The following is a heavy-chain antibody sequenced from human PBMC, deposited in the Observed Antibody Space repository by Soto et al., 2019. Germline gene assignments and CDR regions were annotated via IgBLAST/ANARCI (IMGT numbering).Heavy chain of an antibody. CDR1: GYTFTSYD. V-gene: IGHV1-8*01. CDR2: MNPNSGNT. J-gene: IGHJ3*02. Sequence: QVQLVQSGAEVKKPGASVKVSCKASGYTFTSYDINWVRQATGQGLEWMGWMNPNSGNTGYAQKFQGGVTMTRNTSISTAYMELSSLRSEDTAVYYCARVPKGYDFWSGDAFDIWGQGTMVTVSS. CDR3: ARVPKGYDFWSGDAFDI. D-gene: IGHD3-3*01.